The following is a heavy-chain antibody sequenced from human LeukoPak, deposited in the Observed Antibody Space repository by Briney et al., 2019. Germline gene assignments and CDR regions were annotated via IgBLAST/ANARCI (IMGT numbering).Heavy chain of an antibody. J-gene: IGHJ4*02. V-gene: IGHV3-23*01. CDR3: ARDATASPYFHWFDN. CDR1: GFTFSSYA. Sequence: GGSLRLSCAASGFTFSSYAMNWVRQAPGEGLEWVAGISSGDRTFHAESVKGRFTISRDKSKDTLYLQMNSLRAEDTAVYYCARDATASPYFHWFDNWGQGTQVIVSS. D-gene: IGHD3-9*01. CDR2: ISSGDRT.